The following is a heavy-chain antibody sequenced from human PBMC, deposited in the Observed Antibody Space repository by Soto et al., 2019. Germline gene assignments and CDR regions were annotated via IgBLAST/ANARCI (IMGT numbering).Heavy chain of an antibody. V-gene: IGHV4-30-2*01. CDR3: ARVPDR. CDR2: IYHSGST. J-gene: IGHJ5*02. Sequence: SETLSLTCAVSGGSISSGGYSWSWIRQPPGKGLEWIGYIYHSGSTYYNPSLKSRVTLSVDRSKNQFSLNLSSVTAADTAVYYCARVPDRWGQGTLVTV. CDR1: GGSISSGGYS. D-gene: IGHD2-2*01.